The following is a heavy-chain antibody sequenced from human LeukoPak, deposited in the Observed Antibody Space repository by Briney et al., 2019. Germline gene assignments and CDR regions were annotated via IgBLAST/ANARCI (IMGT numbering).Heavy chain of an antibody. J-gene: IGHJ3*02. D-gene: IGHD3-10*01. V-gene: IGHV4-59*01. CDR2: IYYSGST. CDR3: ARGGSGSYSGEAFDI. CDR1: GGSISSYY. Sequence: SETLSLTCTVSGGSISSYYWSWIRPPPGKGRAWIGYIYYSGSTNYNPSLKSRVAISVDTSKSQFSLKLSSVTAADTAVYYCARGGSGSYSGEAFDIWGQGTMVTVSS.